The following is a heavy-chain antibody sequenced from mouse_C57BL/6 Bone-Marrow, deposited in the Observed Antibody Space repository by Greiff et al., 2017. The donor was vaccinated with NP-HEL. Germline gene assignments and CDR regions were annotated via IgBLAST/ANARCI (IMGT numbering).Heavy chain of an antibody. CDR1: EYEFPSHD. V-gene: IGHV5-2*01. Sequence: EVKLVESGGGLVQPGESLKLSCESNEYEFPSHDMSWVRKTPEKRLELVAAINSDGGSTYYPDTMERRFIISRDNTKKTLYLQMGSPRSEYTALYYCASHPAVSGFAYWGQGTLVTVSA. J-gene: IGHJ3*01. CDR3: ASHPAVSGFAY. CDR2: INSDGGST.